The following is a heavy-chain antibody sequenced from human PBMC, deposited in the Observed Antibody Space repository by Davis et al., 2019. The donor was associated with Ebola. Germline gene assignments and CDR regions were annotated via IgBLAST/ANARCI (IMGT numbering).Heavy chain of an antibody. CDR1: GFTFSTYG. J-gene: IGHJ3*02. Sequence: PGGSLRLSCATSGFTFSTYGMHWVRQAPGKGLEWVAVIWYDGGNKYYADSVKGRFTISRDNSKNTLYLQMNSLTVDDTAVYYCARDRRYPNGFDIWGQGTMVTVSS. CDR2: IWYDGGNK. CDR3: ARDRRYPNGFDI. V-gene: IGHV3-33*01. D-gene: IGHD1-1*01.